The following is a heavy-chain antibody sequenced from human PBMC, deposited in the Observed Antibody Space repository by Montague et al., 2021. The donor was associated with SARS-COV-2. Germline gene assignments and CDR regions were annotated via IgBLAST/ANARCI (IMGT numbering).Heavy chain of an antibody. CDR2: IYGGGST. Sequence: SLRLSCAASGFTVNKNYMSWVRQAPGKGLEWLSAIYGGGSTYYGDSVQGRFTISRDNSKNTLYLQIDSLRAEDTAVYYRARAETYDGTGPLFYWGQGTLVNVSS. CDR1: GFTVNKNY. CDR3: ARAETYDGTGPLFY. J-gene: IGHJ4*02. V-gene: IGHV3-53*01. D-gene: IGHD3-22*01.